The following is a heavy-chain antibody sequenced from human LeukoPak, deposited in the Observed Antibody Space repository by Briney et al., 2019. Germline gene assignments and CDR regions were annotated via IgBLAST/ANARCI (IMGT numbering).Heavy chain of an antibody. Sequence: GGSLRLSCAASGFTFSGFIMNWVRQAPGKGLEWVSYISTSNSPIYYADSVKGRFIISRDNAKNCLYLQMNSLRAEDTALYYCVKGAGYYYDSRFDYWGQGTLVTVSS. D-gene: IGHD3-22*01. CDR2: ISTSNSPI. J-gene: IGHJ4*02. V-gene: IGHV3-48*04. CDR1: GFTFSGFI. CDR3: VKGAGYYYDSRFDY.